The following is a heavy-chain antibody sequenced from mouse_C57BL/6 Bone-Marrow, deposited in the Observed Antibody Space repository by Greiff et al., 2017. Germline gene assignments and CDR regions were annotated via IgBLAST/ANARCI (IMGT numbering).Heavy chain of an antibody. J-gene: IGHJ2*01. V-gene: IGHV5-17*01. CDR2: ISSGCSTI. CDR3: ARPYFDY. Sequence: EVQLVESGGGLVKPGGSLKLSCAASGFTFSDYGMRWVRQAPEKGLEWVAYISSGCSTIYYADTVKGRFTISRDNAKNTLFLQMTGLRSEDTAMYYCARPYFDYWGQGTTLTVSS. CDR1: GFTFSDYG.